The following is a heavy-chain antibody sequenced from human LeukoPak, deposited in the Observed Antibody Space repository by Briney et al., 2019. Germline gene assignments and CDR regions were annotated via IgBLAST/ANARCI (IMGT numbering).Heavy chain of an antibody. CDR2: IIPILGIA. V-gene: IGHV1-69*04. Sequence: SVKVSCKAFGGTFSSYAISWVRQAPGQGLEWMGRIIPILGIANYAQKFQGRVTITADESTSTAYMELSSLRSEDTAVYYCARADRELYSYGPFDAFDIWGQGTMVTVSS. D-gene: IGHD5-18*01. J-gene: IGHJ3*02. CDR1: GGTFSSYA. CDR3: ARADRELYSYGPFDAFDI.